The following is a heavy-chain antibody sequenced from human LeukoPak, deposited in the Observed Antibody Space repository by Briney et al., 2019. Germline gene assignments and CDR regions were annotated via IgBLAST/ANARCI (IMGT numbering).Heavy chain of an antibody. V-gene: IGHV3-74*01. Sequence: GGSLRLSCAASGFTFSSYWMHWVRQAPGKGLVWVSRINSDGSSTSYADSVKGRFTISRDNAKNTLYLQMNSLRVEDTAVYYCASLIYGDYGSNYFDYWGQGTLVTASS. J-gene: IGHJ4*02. CDR1: GFTFSSYW. CDR3: ASLIYGDYGSNYFDY. CDR2: INSDGSST. D-gene: IGHD4-17*01.